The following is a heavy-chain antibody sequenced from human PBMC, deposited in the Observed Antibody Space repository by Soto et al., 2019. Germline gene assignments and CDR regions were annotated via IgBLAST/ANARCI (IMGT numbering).Heavy chain of an antibody. D-gene: IGHD6-13*01. J-gene: IGHJ4*02. CDR3: AKAYSSSWYGFDY. Sequence: GGSLRLSCAASGFTFSTYAMSWVRQAPGKGLEWVSAISDSGGRTYYADSVQGRFTISRDNSKNTLFLQMNSLRAEDTAIYYCAKAYSSSWYGFDYWGQGTQVTVSS. CDR2: ISDSGGRT. V-gene: IGHV3-23*01. CDR1: GFTFSTYA.